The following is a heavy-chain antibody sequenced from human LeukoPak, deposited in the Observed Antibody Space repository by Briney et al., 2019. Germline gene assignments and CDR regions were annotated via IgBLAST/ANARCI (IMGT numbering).Heavy chain of an antibody. V-gene: IGHV3-7*01. CDR2: IRQDGGQT. Sequence: TGGSLRLSRAASGFAISSYWMSWVRQAPGKGLEWVANIRQDGGQTYYVDSVKGRFTISRDNAKNSLYLQVNSLRAEDTAVYYCARDKHNPGSAFDIWGQGTMLTVPS. CDR1: GFAISSYW. J-gene: IGHJ3*02. CDR3: ARDKHNPGSAFDI. D-gene: IGHD5-24*01.